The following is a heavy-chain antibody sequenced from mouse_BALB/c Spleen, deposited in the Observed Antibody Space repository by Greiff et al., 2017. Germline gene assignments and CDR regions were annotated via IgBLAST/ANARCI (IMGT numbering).Heavy chain of an antibody. CDR1: GFSLTSYG. D-gene: IGHD5-1*01. CDR3: ARAPPSTFYAMDY. Sequence: QVQLKESGPGLVAPSQSLSITCTVSGFSLTSYGVHWVRQPPVQGLEWLGVIRAGGSTNYNSALMSRLSISKDNSKSQVFLKMNSLQTDDTAMDYGARAPPSTFYAMDYWGQGTAVTVSS. J-gene: IGHJ4*01. V-gene: IGHV2-9*02. CDR2: IRAGGST.